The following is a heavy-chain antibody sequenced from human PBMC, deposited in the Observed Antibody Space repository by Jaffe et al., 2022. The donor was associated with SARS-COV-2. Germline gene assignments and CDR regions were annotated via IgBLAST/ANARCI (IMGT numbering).Heavy chain of an antibody. CDR3: GVSGSGTVDI. CDR2: IYAGDSHT. D-gene: IGHD6-13*01. Sequence: EEQLVQSGAEVKKPGESLKISCKGSRTIFSSSWIGWVRQMPGKGLEWMGIIYAGDSHTRYNPSFQGQVTMSADKSINTAYLQWSSLQASDTAMYYCGVSGSGTVDIWGQGTMVIVSS. V-gene: IGHV5-51*01. J-gene: IGHJ3*02. CDR1: RTIFSSSW.